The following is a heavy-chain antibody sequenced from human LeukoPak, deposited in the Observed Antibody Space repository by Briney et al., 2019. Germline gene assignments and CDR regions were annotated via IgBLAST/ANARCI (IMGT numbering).Heavy chain of an antibody. CDR1: GGSFSGYY. Sequence: SETLSLTCAVYGGSFSGYYWSWIRQPPGKGLEWIGYIYYSGSTYYNPSLKSRVTISVDTSKNQFSLKLSSVTAADTAVYYCAREVSHWGQGTLVTVSS. CDR3: AREVSH. CDR2: IYYSGST. V-gene: IGHV4-30-4*08. J-gene: IGHJ4*02.